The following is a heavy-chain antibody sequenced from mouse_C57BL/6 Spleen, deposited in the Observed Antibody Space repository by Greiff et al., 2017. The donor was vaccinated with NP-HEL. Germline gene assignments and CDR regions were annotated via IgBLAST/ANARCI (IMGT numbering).Heavy chain of an antibody. CDR2: INPGSGGT. J-gene: IGHJ1*03. CDR1: GYAFTNYL. CDR3: ARSDYYGSRYWYFDV. V-gene: IGHV1-54*01. D-gene: IGHD1-1*01. Sequence: VQLQESGAELVRPGTSVKVSCKASGYAFTNYLIEWVKQRPGQGLEWIGVINPGSGGTNYNEKFKGKATLTADKSSSTAYMQLSSLTSEDSAVYFCARSDYYGSRYWYFDVWGTGTTVTVSS.